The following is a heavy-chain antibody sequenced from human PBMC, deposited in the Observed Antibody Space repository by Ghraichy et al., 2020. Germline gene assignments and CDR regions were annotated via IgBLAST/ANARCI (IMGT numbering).Heavy chain of an antibody. V-gene: IGHV4-30-4*01. CDR3: ARDRVDSSGYYDY. CDR1: GGSISSGDYY. Sequence: SETLSLTCTVSGGSISSGDYYWSWIRQPPGKGLEWIGYIYYSGSTYYNPSLKSRVTISVDTSKNQFSLKLSSVTAADTAVYYCARDRVDSSGYYDYWGQGTLVTVSS. J-gene: IGHJ4*02. D-gene: IGHD3-22*01. CDR2: IYYSGST.